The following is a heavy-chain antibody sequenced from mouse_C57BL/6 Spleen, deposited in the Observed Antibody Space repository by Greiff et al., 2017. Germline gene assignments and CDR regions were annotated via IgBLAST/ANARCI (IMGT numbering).Heavy chain of an antibody. D-gene: IGHD2-4*01. V-gene: IGHV1-9*01. CDR1: GYTFTGYW. CDR3: ARGDYRWYFDV. CDR2: ILPGSGST. J-gene: IGHJ1*03. Sequence: QVQLQQSGAELMKPGASVKLSCKATGYTFTGYWIEWVKQRPGHGLEWIGEILPGSGSTNYNKKFKGKATFTADTSSNTAYMQLSSQTTEDSAIYYCARGDYRWYFDVWGTGTTVTVSS.